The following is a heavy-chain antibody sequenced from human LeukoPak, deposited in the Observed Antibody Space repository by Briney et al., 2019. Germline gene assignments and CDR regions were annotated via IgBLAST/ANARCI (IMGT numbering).Heavy chain of an antibody. CDR3: ARELELRY. CDR1: GASFTGYY. CDR2: MSQRGSM. D-gene: IGHD1-7*01. Sequence: SETLSLTCDVYGASFTGYYWSWIRQSPGEGLEWIGEMSQRGSMNYNPSLKSRVTISVDRSKNQFSLKLSSVTAADTAVYYCARELELRYWGQGTLVTVSS. J-gene: IGHJ4*02. V-gene: IGHV4-34*01.